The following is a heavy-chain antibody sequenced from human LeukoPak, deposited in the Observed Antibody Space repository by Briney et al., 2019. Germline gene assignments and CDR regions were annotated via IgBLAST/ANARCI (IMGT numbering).Heavy chain of an antibody. CDR1: GGSISSGGYY. CDR2: IYHSGST. Sequence: PSQTLSLTCTVSGGSISSGGYYWSWIRQPPGKGLEWIGYIYHSGSTYYNPSLKSRVTISVDRSKNQFSLKLSSVTAADTAVYYCASLKRYYYGSGTYVSDAFDIWGQGTMVTVSS. D-gene: IGHD3-10*01. CDR3: ASLKRYYYGSGTYVSDAFDI. V-gene: IGHV4-30-2*01. J-gene: IGHJ3*02.